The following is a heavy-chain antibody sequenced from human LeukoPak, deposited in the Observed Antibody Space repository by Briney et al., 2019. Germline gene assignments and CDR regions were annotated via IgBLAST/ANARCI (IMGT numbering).Heavy chain of an antibody. D-gene: IGHD6-19*01. Sequence: GGSLRLSCAASGLNFSKYAMTWVRQAPGKGLEWVVGISGSGDNTYYADSVKGRFTIPRDNSKNTLYLQMNSLRAEDTAVYYCARCRGSGRSGWYFDFWGRGTLVTVS. J-gene: IGHJ2*01. V-gene: IGHV3-23*01. CDR2: ISGSGDNT. CDR1: GLNFSKYA. CDR3: ARCRGSGRSGWYFDF.